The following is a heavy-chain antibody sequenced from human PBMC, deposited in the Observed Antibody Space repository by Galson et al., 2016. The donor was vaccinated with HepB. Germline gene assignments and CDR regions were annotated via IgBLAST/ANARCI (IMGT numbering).Heavy chain of an antibody. D-gene: IGHD6-13*01. CDR1: GFTFHDYG. J-gene: IGHJ4*02. Sequence: LRLSCAASGFTFHDYGMHWVRQAPGKGLEWVSGINWNSDSTGYADSVKGRFSISRDNAKNSMYLQMNSLRGEDTALYYCVKERNSHIFGASAGFDYWGQGTLVTVSS. V-gene: IGHV3-9*01. CDR2: INWNSDST. CDR3: VKERNSHIFGASAGFDY.